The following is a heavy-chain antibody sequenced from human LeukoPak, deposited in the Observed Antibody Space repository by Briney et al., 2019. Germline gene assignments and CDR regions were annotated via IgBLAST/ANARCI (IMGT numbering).Heavy chain of an antibody. CDR1: GYTLTELS. J-gene: IGHJ5*02. CDR2: FDPEDGET. V-gene: IGHV1-24*01. D-gene: IGHD6-13*01. CDR3: ATDRLTGYSSSWYVYA. Sequence: ASVKVSCKVSGYTLTELSMHWVRQAPGEGLEWMGGFDPEDGETIYAQKFQGRVTMTEDTSTDTAYMELSSLRSEDTAVYYCATDRLTGYSSSWYVYAWGQGTLVTVSS.